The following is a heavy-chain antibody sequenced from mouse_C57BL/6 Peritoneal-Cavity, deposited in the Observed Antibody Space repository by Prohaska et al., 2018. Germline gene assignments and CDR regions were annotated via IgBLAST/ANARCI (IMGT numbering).Heavy chain of an antibody. J-gene: IGHJ1*03. CDR1: GYTFTTYG. Sequence: QIQLVQSGPELTKPGETVKISCKASGYTFTTYGMSCVTQAPGKGLKWMGWINTYSGVPTYADDFKGRFAFSLETSASTAYLQINNLKNEDTATDFWARLVTTYFDVWGTGTTVTVSS. V-gene: IGHV9-3*01. D-gene: IGHD2-2*01. CDR3: ARLVTTYFDV. CDR2: INTYSGVP.